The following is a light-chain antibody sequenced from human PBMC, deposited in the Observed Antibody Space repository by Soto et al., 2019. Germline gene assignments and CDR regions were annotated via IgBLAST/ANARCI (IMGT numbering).Light chain of an antibody. CDR2: GAS. Sequence: VMTQSPTTLPVSPGRRVTLSCRASQSINSNLAWFQQKPGQAPRLLIYGASSRATGIPARFSGSGSGTEFTLTISSLQSEDFAVYFCQHYYDWPYSFGQGTKLEMK. CDR3: QHYYDWPYS. J-gene: IGKJ2*01. CDR1: QSINSN. V-gene: IGKV3-15*01.